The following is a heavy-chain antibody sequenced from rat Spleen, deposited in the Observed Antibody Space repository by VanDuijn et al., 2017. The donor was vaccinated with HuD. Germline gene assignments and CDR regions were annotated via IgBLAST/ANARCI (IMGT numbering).Heavy chain of an antibody. J-gene: IGHJ2*01. Sequence: EVRLVESGGGLVRPGRSLKLSCAASGFTFSDYNMAWVRQAPKKGLEWVASITDRGDSTYYRDSVKGRFTISRDNAKSTLYLQMDSLRSEDTATYYCARSVFDYWGQGVMVTVSS. CDR1: GFTFSDYN. CDR2: ITDRGDST. CDR3: ARSVFDY. V-gene: IGHV5-7*01.